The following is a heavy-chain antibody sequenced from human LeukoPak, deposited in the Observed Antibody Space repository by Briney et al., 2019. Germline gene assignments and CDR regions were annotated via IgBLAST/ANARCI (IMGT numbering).Heavy chain of an antibody. CDR3: ATLDSDSQLT. D-gene: IGHD1-1*01. Sequence: ASVKVPCKASGYSLFSHGLTWVRQAPGQGLEWMGRISAYNGDTKSAQDLQDRVTMTTDTFTNTAYMELRSLKSDDTAVYYCATLDSDSQLTWGQGTLVIVSS. V-gene: IGHV1-18*01. CDR2: ISAYNGDT. J-gene: IGHJ4*02. CDR1: GYSLFSHG.